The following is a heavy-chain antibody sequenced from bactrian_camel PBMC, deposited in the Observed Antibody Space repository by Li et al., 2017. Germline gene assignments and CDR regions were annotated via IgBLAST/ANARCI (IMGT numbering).Heavy chain of an antibody. V-gene: IGHV3S25*01. Sequence: VQAGGSLRLSCSISGLAENSRCRTWFRQPPGKEREEVARVYSASGTDFYADSVKGRFTISQEIGKNTMYLQMNSLKPEDTAVYYCVHIDLVVAGTDNNYWGQGTQVTVS. J-gene: IGHJ4*01. CDR2: VYSASGTD. CDR3: VHIDLVVAGTDNNY. D-gene: IGHD2*01. CDR1: GLAENSRC.